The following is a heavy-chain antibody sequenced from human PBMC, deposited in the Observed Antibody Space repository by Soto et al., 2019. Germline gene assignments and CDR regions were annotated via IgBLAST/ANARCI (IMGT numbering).Heavy chain of an antibody. CDR1: GFTFSDYY. Sequence: QVQLVESRGGLVKPGGSLRLSCAASGFTFSDYYMSWIRQAPGKGLEWVSYISSSSSYTNYADSVKGRFTISRDNAKNSLYLQMNSLRAEDTAVYYCARGGGFYDSSGYYPGLFDYWGQGTLVTVSS. J-gene: IGHJ4*02. CDR3: ARGGGFYDSSGYYPGLFDY. V-gene: IGHV3-11*06. CDR2: ISSSSSYT. D-gene: IGHD3-22*01.